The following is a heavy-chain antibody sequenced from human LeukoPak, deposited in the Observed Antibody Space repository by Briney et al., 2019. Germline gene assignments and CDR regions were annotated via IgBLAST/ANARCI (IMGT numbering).Heavy chain of an antibody. D-gene: IGHD3-3*01. CDR2: ITGGDDT. V-gene: IGHV3-66*02. Sequence: PGGSLRLSCAASGLTVNNNYMSWVRQAPGRGLQWVSLITGGDDTYYADSVKGRFTISRDNSKSTLYLQMNSLRPDDTAVYYCARDPYSKIFGGWGLGTLVTVSS. J-gene: IGHJ4*02. CDR3: ARDPYSKIFGG. CDR1: GLTVNNNY.